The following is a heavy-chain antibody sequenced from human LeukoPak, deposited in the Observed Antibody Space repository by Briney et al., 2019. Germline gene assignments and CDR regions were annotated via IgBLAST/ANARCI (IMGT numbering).Heavy chain of an antibody. CDR3: ARHPTEQLWPSTNDY. V-gene: IGHV4-38-2*02. Sequence: SETLSLTCTVSGYSISSGYYWGWIRQPPGKGLEWIGSIYHSGSTYYNPSLKSRVTISVDTSKNQFSLKLSSVTAADTAVYYCARHPTEQLWPSTNDYWGQGTLVTVSS. D-gene: IGHD5-18*01. CDR1: GYSISSGYY. CDR2: IYHSGST. J-gene: IGHJ4*02.